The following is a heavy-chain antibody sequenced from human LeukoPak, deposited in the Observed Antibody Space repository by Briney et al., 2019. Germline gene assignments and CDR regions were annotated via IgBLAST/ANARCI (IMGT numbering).Heavy chain of an antibody. CDR3: ARDQRHYYDSSGYYDAFDI. Sequence: ASVKVSCKASGYTFTSYGISWVRQAPGQGLEWMGRISAYNGNTNYAQKLQGRVTMTTDTSTSTAYMELRSLRSDDTAVYYCARDQRHYYDSSGYYDAFDIWGQGTMVTVSS. CDR2: ISAYNGNT. D-gene: IGHD3-22*01. J-gene: IGHJ3*02. CDR1: GYTFTSYG. V-gene: IGHV1-18*01.